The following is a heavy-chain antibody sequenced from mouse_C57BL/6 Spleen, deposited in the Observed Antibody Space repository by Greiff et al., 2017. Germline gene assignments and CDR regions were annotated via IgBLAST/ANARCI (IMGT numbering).Heavy chain of an antibody. J-gene: IGHJ1*03. CDR1: GFSLTSYG. D-gene: IGHD2-3*01. V-gene: IGHV2-4*01. CDR3: AKTGDGDWYFDV. Sequence: QVQLQQSGPGLVQPSQSLSITCTVSGFSLTSYGVHWVRQPPGKGLEWLGVIWSGGSTDYNAAFISRLSISKDNSKSQVFFKMNSLQADDTAIYYCAKTGDGDWYFDVWGTGTTVTVSS. CDR2: IWSGGST.